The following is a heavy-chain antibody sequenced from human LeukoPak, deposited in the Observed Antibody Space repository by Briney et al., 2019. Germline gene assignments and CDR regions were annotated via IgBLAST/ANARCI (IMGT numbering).Heavy chain of an antibody. J-gene: IGHJ2*01. CDR1: GFTFSRHG. V-gene: IGHV3-30*03. D-gene: IGHD3-16*01. CDR3: AREAAWGNWYFDL. Sequence: GRSLRLSCAASGFTFSRHGIHWVRQAPGKGLEWVAVIGDTGRARYYADSVTGRFTTSRDNSQNTLYLEMNSLRYEDTALYYCAREAAWGNWYFDLWGRGTLVTVSS. CDR2: IGDTGRAR.